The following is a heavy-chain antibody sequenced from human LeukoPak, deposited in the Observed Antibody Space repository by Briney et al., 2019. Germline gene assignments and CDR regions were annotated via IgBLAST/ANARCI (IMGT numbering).Heavy chain of an antibody. V-gene: IGHV1-18*04. D-gene: IGHD6-19*01. CDR3: ARDRHRTYSSGWQTHFDY. Sequence: ASVKVSCKASGYTFTSYGISWVRQAPGQGLEWMGWISAYNGNTNYAQKLQGRVTMTTDTSTSTAYMELRSLRSDGTAVYYCARDRHRTYSSGWQTHFDYWGQGTLVTVSS. J-gene: IGHJ4*02. CDR1: GYTFTSYG. CDR2: ISAYNGNT.